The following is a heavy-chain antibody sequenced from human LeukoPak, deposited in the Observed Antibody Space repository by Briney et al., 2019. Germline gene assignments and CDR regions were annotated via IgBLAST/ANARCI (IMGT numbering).Heavy chain of an antibody. CDR3: VRASIEGATILDY. CDR2: KWYDGSSK. CDR1: GFTFSSYG. D-gene: IGHD1-26*01. Sequence: PGRSLRLSCAASGFTFSSYGMHWVRQTPGKGLECVAGKWYDGSSKYYTDSVQGGFTISRDNDRNTLFLQMNSLRAQDTAVYYCVRASIEGATILDYWGQGTLVTVSS. V-gene: IGHV3-33*08. J-gene: IGHJ4*02.